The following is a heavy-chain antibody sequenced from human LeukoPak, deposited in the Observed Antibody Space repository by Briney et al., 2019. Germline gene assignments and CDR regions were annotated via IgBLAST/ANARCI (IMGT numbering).Heavy chain of an antibody. Sequence: GASVKVSCKASGYTFTSYGISWVRQAPGQGLEWMGWISTYNGNTNYAQKLQGRVSMTTDTSTSTAYMELRSLRSDDTAVYYCARSSLAVAGSVFDYWGQGTLVNVSS. CDR1: GYTFTSYG. CDR2: ISTYNGNT. D-gene: IGHD6-19*01. CDR3: ARSSLAVAGSVFDY. J-gene: IGHJ4*02. V-gene: IGHV1-18*01.